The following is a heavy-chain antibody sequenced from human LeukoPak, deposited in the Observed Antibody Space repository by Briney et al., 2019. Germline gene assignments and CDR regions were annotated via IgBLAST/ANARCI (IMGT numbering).Heavy chain of an antibody. Sequence: GGSLRLSCAVSGFTVSSNYMSWVRQAPGKGLEWVSVLYSGGNTYYADSVKGRFTISRDNSKNTLYLQMNSLRAEDTAVYYCARETVAGLYYYDSSGYPYFDYWGQGTLVTVSS. V-gene: IGHV3-53*01. CDR1: GFTVSSNY. CDR2: LYSGGNT. J-gene: IGHJ4*02. D-gene: IGHD3-22*01. CDR3: ARETVAGLYYYDSSGYPYFDY.